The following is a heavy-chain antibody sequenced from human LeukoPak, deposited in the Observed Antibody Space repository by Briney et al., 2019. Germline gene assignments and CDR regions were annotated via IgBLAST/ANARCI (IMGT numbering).Heavy chain of an antibody. J-gene: IGHJ4*02. D-gene: IGHD1-7*01. Sequence: GGALRLSCAASGFTFSSYAMSWVRQAPGKGLEWVSAISGSGGSTYYADSVKGRFTISRDNSQNTLYLQMNSLRAEDTDVYDCAKVGKSDQPRTTAFDYWGQGTLVTVSS. CDR2: ISGSGGST. CDR3: AKVGKSDQPRTTAFDY. V-gene: IGHV3-23*01. CDR1: GFTFSSYA.